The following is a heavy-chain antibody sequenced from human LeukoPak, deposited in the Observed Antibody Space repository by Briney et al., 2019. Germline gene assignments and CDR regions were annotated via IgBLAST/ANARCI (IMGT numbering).Heavy chain of an antibody. CDR3: ARDTAPPYYYDSSGNDY. V-gene: IGHV3-21*01. CDR2: ISSSSSYI. D-gene: IGHD3-22*01. CDR1: GFTFSSYW. Sequence: PGGSLRLSCAASGFTFSSYWMSWVRQAPGKGLERVSFISSSSSYIYYADSMKGRFTISRDNAKNSLYLQMNSLRAEDTAVYYCARDTAPPYYYDSSGNDYWGQGTLVTVSS. J-gene: IGHJ4*02.